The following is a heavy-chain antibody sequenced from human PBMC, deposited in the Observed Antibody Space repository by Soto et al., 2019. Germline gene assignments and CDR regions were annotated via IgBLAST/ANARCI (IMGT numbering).Heavy chain of an antibody. D-gene: IGHD4-17*01. CDR3: AKNISVTTPPFVMEV. V-gene: IGHV3-23*01. CDR2: ISGSGSVT. Sequence: EVQLLESGGGLVQPGGSLRLSCAASGLTFSSHAMSWVRQAPGKGLEWVAAISGSGSVTYYADSVKGRFTISRDNLNNTPYLQRISLSAEDTAVYYCAKNISVTTPPFVMEVWGKRTRVTVSA. J-gene: IGHJ6*04. CDR1: GLTFSSHA.